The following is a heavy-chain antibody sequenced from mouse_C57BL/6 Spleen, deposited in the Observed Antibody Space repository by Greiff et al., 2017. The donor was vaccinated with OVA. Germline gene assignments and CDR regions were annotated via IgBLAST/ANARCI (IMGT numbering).Heavy chain of an antibody. V-gene: IGHV5-4*01. CDR1: GFTFSSYA. CDR2: ISDGGSYT. CDR3: ARDKGRRGYYAMDY. Sequence: EVKLVESGGGLVKPGGSLKLSCAASGFTFSSYAMSWVRQTPEKRLEWVATISDGGSYTYYPDNVKGRFTISRDNAKNNLYLQMSHLKSEDTAMYYGARDKGRRGYYAMDYWGQGTSVTVSS. J-gene: IGHJ4*01.